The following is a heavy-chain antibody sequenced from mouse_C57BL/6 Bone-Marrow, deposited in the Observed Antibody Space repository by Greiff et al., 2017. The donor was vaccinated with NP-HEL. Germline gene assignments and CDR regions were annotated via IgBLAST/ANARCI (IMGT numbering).Heavy chain of an antibody. Sequence: EVQLVESGPELVKPGDSVKISCKASGYSFTGYFMNWVMQSHGKSLEWIGRINPYNGDTFYNQKFKGKATLTVDKSSSTAHMELRSLTSEDSAVYYCAREGCSNHDWFAYWGQGTLVTVSA. CDR2: INPYNGDT. D-gene: IGHD2-5*01. J-gene: IGHJ3*01. V-gene: IGHV1-20*01. CDR1: GYSFTGYF. CDR3: AREGCSNHDWFAY.